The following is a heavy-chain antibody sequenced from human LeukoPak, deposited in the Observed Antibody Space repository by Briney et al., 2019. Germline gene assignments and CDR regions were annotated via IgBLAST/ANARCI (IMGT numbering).Heavy chain of an antibody. CDR2: TRKKANNYTT. CDR1: GFIFSDHY. V-gene: IGHV3-72*01. D-gene: IGHD2-2*01. Sequence: GGSQRLSCTASGFIFSDHYVDCVRHAPGEGREWVGRTRKKANNYTTEYAASVKGIFTISRDESKNSLYLQMNSLKTEDTAVYFCARVACSSTTCYQRACDIWGQGTMVTVSS. CDR3: ARVACSSTTCYQRACDI. J-gene: IGHJ3*02.